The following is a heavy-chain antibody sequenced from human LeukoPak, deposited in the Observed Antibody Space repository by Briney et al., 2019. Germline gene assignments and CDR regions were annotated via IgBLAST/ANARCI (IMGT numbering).Heavy chain of an antibody. CDR3: ARDLGSGWYDY. CDR2: MHTSGSS. CDR1: DGSISGYY. J-gene: IGHJ4*02. Sequence: SETPSLTCSVSDGSISGYYWSWIRQPAGKGLEWIGRMHTSGSSNYNVSLKSRVAMSVDTSRNQFALRLSSVTAADTAIYYCARDLGSGWYDYWGQGTLVTVSS. V-gene: IGHV4-4*07. D-gene: IGHD6-13*01.